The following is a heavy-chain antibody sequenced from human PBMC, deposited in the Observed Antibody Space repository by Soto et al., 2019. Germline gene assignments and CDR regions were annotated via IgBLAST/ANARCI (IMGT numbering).Heavy chain of an antibody. V-gene: IGHV3-64D*08. J-gene: IGHJ4*02. CDR3: VKGRRIAIFDD. CDR1: GFTFSSYA. D-gene: IGHD6-13*01. CDR2: ISSNGGST. Sequence: PGGSLRLSCSASGFTFSSYAMHWVRQAPGKGLEYVSAISSNGGSTYYADSVKGRFTISRDNSKNTLYLQMSSLRAEDTAVYYCVKGRRIAIFDDWGQGTLVTVSS.